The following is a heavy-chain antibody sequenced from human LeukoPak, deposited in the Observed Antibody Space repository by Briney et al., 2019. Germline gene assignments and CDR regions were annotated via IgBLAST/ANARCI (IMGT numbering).Heavy chain of an antibody. CDR3: TTAGRTPDAFYI. Sequence: GGSLRLSCAASGFTFSNAWMSWVRQASGKGREWVGRIKSKTDGGTTDYAAPVKGRFTNSRDDSKNTLYLQMNSLKTEDTAVYYCTTAGRTPDAFYIWGQATMVTVSS. D-gene: IGHD1-14*01. V-gene: IGHV3-15*01. CDR1: GFTFSNAW. J-gene: IGHJ3*02. CDR2: IKSKTDGGTT.